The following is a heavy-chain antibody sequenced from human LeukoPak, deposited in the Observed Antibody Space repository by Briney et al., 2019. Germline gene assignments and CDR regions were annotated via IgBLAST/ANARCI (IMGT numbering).Heavy chain of an antibody. D-gene: IGHD2-2*01. J-gene: IGHJ4*02. CDR1: GVSISSSSYY. CDR3: AIRFYCSSTSCQGVFDY. CDR2: IYYSGST. V-gene: IGHV4-39*01. Sequence: PSETLSLTCTVSGVSISSSSYYWGWIRQPPGKGLEWIGSIYYSGSTYYNPSLKSRVTISVDTSKNQFSLKLSSVTAADTAVYYCAIRFYCSSTSCQGVFDYWGQGTLVTVSS.